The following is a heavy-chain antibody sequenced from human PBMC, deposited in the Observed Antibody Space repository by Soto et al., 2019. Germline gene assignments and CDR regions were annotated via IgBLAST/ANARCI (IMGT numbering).Heavy chain of an antibody. D-gene: IGHD3-3*01. J-gene: IGHJ6*02. CDR3: ARGNPFNYDGFDV. CDR2: MNAKSGDT. V-gene: IGHV1-8*01. Sequence: AAVKVSCKASGYTFSDFDINWLRQASGQGPEWMGWMNAKSGDTFFAQRFQGKFNMTWDTSLSTAYMEVGSLTSDDTAIYYCARGNPFNYDGFDVWGQGTTVTVSS. CDR1: GYTFSDFD.